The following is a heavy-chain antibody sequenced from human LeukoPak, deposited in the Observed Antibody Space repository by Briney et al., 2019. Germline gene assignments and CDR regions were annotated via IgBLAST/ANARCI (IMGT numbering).Heavy chain of an antibody. CDR3: ARVEDGGRD. Sequence: ASVKVSCKASGYTFTHYAINWVRQAPGQGLEWMGWINTNTGNPTYAQGFTGRSVFSLDTSVSTAYLQISSLEAEDTAVYYCARVEDGGRDWGQGTLVTVSS. J-gene: IGHJ4*02. D-gene: IGHD4-23*01. CDR1: GYTFTHYA. CDR2: INTNTGNP. V-gene: IGHV7-4-1*02.